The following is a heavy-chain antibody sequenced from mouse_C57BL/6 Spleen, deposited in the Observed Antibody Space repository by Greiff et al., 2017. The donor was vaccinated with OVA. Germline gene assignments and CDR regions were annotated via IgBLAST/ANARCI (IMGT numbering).Heavy chain of an antibody. D-gene: IGHD2-3*01. V-gene: IGHV1-26*01. CDR1: GYTFTDYY. Sequence: VQLQQSGPELVKPGASVKISCKASGYTFTDYYMNWVKQSHGKSLEWIGDINPNNGGTSYNQKFKGKATLTVDKSSSTAYMELRSLTSEDSAVYYCARERLLPPYAMDYWGQGTSVTVSS. CDR2: INPNNGGT. J-gene: IGHJ4*01. CDR3: ARERLLPPYAMDY.